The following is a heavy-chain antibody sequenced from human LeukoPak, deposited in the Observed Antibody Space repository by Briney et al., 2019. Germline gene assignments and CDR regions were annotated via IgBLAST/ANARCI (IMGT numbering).Heavy chain of an antibody. J-gene: IGHJ6*02. CDR2: ISGSGGST. CDR1: GFTVSSNY. D-gene: IGHD2-8*01. CDR3: AKPKVCTNGVCYYGMDV. Sequence: PGGSLRLSCAASGFTVSSNYMSWVRQAPGKGLEWVSVISGSGGSTYYADSVKGRFTISRDNTKNTLYLQMNSLRAEDTAVYYCAKPKVCTNGVCYYGMDVWGQGTTVTVSS. V-gene: IGHV3-23*01.